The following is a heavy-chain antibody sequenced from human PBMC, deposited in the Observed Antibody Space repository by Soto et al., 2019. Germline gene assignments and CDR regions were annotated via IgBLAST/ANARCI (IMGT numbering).Heavy chain of an antibody. Sequence: SETLSLTCSVSGGSINSGDYYWSWIRQSPGKGLEWIGYIYYSGSTYYNPSLKSRSTISIDTSKNQFFLDVDSVTATDTAVYYCARLYTGYEAFDYWGQGTLVTVSS. J-gene: IGHJ4*02. CDR1: GGSINSGDYY. CDR3: ARLYTGYEAFDY. D-gene: IGHD5-12*01. V-gene: IGHV4-30-4*01. CDR2: IYYSGST.